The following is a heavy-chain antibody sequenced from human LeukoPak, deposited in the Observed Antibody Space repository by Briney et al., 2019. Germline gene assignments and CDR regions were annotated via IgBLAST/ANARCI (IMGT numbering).Heavy chain of an antibody. CDR2: ILYDGSNK. CDR1: ALTLSSYA. Sequence: GGSLRLACAASALTLSSYATQWVRLAPGSGMEWHAVILYDGSNKYYADAVKGRFTISRDNFKNTLYLQMDSLRPDDTAVFYCSGSLKGRQVVDWLAPDYWGQGTLVTVSS. V-gene: IGHV3-30*04. D-gene: IGHD3-9*01. CDR3: SGSLKGRQVVDWLAPDY. J-gene: IGHJ4*02.